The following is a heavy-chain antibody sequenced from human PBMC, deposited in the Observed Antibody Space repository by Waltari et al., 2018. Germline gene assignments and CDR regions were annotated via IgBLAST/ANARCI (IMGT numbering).Heavy chain of an antibody. D-gene: IGHD3-22*01. CDR3: ARAGYYDGGGYSFGAFDI. CDR2: MSYSGIT. Sequence: QVQLQESGPGLVTPSETLSLICTVSGGSISSHHWNWSRQPPGKGPEWIGYMSYSGITNYNPSLKSRVTISVDTSKNQFSLKLKSVTAADTAVYYCARAGYYDGGGYSFGAFDIWGQGTVVTVSS. V-gene: IGHV4-59*11. CDR1: GGSISSHH. J-gene: IGHJ3*02.